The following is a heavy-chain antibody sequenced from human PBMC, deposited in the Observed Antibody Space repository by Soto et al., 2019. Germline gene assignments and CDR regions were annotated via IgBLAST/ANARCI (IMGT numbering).Heavy chain of an antibody. CDR1: GFTFSSYS. CDR3: ARDNTMGTGYFDY. D-gene: IGHD3-10*01. J-gene: IGHJ4*02. CDR2: ISSSSSYI. Sequence: EVQLVESGGGLVKPGGSLRLSCAASGFTFSSYSMNWVRQAPGKGLEWVSSISSSSSYIHYADSVKGRFTISRDNAKNSLYLKRNSLRAEDTAVYYCARDNTMGTGYFDYWGQGTLVTVSS. V-gene: IGHV3-21*01.